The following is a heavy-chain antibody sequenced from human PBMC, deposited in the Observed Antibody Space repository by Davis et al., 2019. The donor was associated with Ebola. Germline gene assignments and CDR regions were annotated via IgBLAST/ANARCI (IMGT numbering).Heavy chain of an antibody. J-gene: IGHJ4*02. Sequence: PGGSLRLSCAASGFTFSSYAMSWVRQAPGKGLEWVSAFSDSGGSTYYADSVKGRFTISRDNSKNTLYLQMNSLRAEDTAVYYCALHKGGYSSSFDYWGQGTLVTVSS. CDR2: FSDSGGST. CDR1: GFTFSSYA. D-gene: IGHD6-13*01. V-gene: IGHV3-23*01. CDR3: ALHKGGYSSSFDY.